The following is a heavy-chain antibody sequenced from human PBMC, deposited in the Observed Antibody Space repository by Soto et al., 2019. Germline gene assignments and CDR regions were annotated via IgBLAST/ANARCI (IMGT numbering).Heavy chain of an antibody. CDR1: GFTFSNYA. J-gene: IGHJ4*02. V-gene: IGHV3-23*01. CDR2: INGSDYT. D-gene: IGHD6-19*01. Sequence: LRLSCAGSGFTFSNYAMSWVRQVPGKGPEWVSGINGSDYTYYADSVKGRFTISRDNSKNTLYLQMSSLRAEDTAVYYCAKEVSVAVAAFFDYWGQGTLVTVSS. CDR3: AKEVSVAVAAFFDY.